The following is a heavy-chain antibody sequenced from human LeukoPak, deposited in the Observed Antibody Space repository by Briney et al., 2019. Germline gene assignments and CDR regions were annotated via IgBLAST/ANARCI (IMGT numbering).Heavy chain of an antibody. Sequence: SETLSLTCTVSGGSISSYYWSWIRRPAGKGLEWIGRIYTSGSTNYNPSLKSRVTMSVDTSKNQFSLKLSSVTAADTAVYYCARAGHYYDSSGQYYFDYWGQGTLVTVSS. CDR1: GGSISSYY. D-gene: IGHD3-22*01. CDR3: ARAGHYYDSSGQYYFDY. J-gene: IGHJ4*02. V-gene: IGHV4-4*07. CDR2: IYTSGST.